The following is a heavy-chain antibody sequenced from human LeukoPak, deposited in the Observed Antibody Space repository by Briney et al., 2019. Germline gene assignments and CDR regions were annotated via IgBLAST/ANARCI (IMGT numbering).Heavy chain of an antibody. V-gene: IGHV3-33*01. CDR2: IWYDRSNK. D-gene: IGHD3-22*01. CDR1: VFTFSSYG. J-gene: IGHJ4*02. CDR3: ARDSLPYYDSSGYRLAPFDY. Sequence: PGGSLRLSCTASVFTFSSYGMHGVRQAPGKGVEGVAVIWYDRSNKYYADSVKGRFTISRDNSKNTLYLQMNSVRAEDTAVYYCARDSLPYYDSSGYRLAPFDYWGQGTLVSVSS.